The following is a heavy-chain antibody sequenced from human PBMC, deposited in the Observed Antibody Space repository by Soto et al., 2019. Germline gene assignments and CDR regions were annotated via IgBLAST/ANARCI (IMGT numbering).Heavy chain of an antibody. CDR1: GGSISSSY. V-gene: IGHV4-59*01. J-gene: IGHJ4*02. D-gene: IGHD6-19*01. CDR2: IYYSGST. CDR3: ASTAPDFGWYCFDY. Sequence: PSETLSLTLTVSGGSISSSYWSWIVQPPGKGLEWIGYIYYSGSTNYNPSLKSRVTISVDTSKDQFSLKLSYVTAADMAVYYCASTAPDFGWYCFDYWGQGTLVTVSS.